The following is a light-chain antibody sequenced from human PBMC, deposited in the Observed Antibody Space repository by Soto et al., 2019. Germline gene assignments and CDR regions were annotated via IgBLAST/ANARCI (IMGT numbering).Light chain of an antibody. CDR3: QQRSNWLT. J-gene: IGKJ4*01. Sequence: EVVMTQSPATLSVSPGERVTLSCRASQSVRSNLAWYQHKPGQSPRLLIYDASKRATGIPARFTGSGSGTDFTLSISSLEPEDFAVYYCQQRSNWLTFGGGTKVDIK. CDR2: DAS. V-gene: IGKV3-11*01. CDR1: QSVRSN.